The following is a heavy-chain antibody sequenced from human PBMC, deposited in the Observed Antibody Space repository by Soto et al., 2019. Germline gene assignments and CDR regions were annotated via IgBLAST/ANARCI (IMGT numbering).Heavy chain of an antibody. CDR1: GGSISSYY. CDR3: ARVTNWNYYYYYGMDV. V-gene: IGHV4-59*01. J-gene: IGHJ6*02. CDR2: IYYSGST. D-gene: IGHD1-20*01. Sequence: SETLSLTCTVSGGSISSYYWIWIRQPPGKGLEWIGYIYYSGSTNYNPSLKSRVTISVDTSKNQFSLKLSSVTAADTAVYYCARVTNWNYYYYYGMDVWGQGTTVTVSS.